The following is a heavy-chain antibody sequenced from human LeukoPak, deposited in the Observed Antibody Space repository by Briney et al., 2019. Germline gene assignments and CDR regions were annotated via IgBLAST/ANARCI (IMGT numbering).Heavy chain of an antibody. CDR3: ARGNYDILTGTGIYFDY. V-gene: IGHV4-30-2*01. Sequence: SETLSLTCTVSGGSISSGDYYWSWIRQPPGKGLEWIGYIYHSGSTYYNPSLKSRVTISVDRSKNQFSLKLSSVTAADTAVYYCARGNYDILTGTGIYFDYWGQGTLVTVSS. CDR1: GGSISSGDYY. CDR2: IYHSGST. D-gene: IGHD3-9*01. J-gene: IGHJ4*02.